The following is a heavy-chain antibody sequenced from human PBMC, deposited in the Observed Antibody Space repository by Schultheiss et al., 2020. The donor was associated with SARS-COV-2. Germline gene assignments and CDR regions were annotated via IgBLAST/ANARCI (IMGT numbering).Heavy chain of an antibody. Sequence: SETLSLTCAVSGYSISSGYYWGWIRQPPGKGLEWSGEIKHSGSANYNPSLKSRVTISVDKSKNQFSLKLSSVTAADTAVYYCARATAARAPNWFDPWGQGTLVTVSS. CDR3: ARATAARAPNWFDP. CDR2: IKHSGSA. V-gene: IGHV4-38-2*01. J-gene: IGHJ5*02. CDR1: GYSISSGYY. D-gene: IGHD6-6*01.